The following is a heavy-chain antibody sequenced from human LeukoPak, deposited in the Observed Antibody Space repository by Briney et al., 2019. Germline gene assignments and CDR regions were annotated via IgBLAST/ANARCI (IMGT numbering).Heavy chain of an antibody. CDR1: GGSISSYY. CDR2: IYYSGST. Sequence: SETLSLTCTVSGGSISSYYWSWIRQPPGKGLEWIGYIYYSGSTNYNPSLKSRVTISVDTSKNQFSLKLSSVTAADTAVYYCAREASVRYFDWLLYENWFDPWGQGTLVTVSS. D-gene: IGHD3-9*01. J-gene: IGHJ5*02. V-gene: IGHV4-59*01. CDR3: AREASVRYFDWLLYENWFDP.